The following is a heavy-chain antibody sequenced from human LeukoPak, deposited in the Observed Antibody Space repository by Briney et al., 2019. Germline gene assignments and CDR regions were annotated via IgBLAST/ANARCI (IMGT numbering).Heavy chain of an antibody. Sequence: GGSLRLSCAASGFTFSSFDMHWVRQPTGQGLEWVSTIGTASDTYYPGTVEGRFTLSRDNAKNSLYLQMNSLTAGDTAVYYCARGPPRGKYYYMDVWGKGTTVTVSS. D-gene: IGHD1-1*01. V-gene: IGHV3-13*01. CDR2: IGTASDT. J-gene: IGHJ6*03. CDR1: GFTFSSFD. CDR3: ARGPPRGKYYYMDV.